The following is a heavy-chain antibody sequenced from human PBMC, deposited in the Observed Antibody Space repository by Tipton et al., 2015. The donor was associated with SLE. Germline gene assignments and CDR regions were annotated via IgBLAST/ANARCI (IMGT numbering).Heavy chain of an antibody. V-gene: IGHV1-69*05. CDR1: GGSISSYA. CDR3: ALRWPDTWTTVY. D-gene: IGHD5-12*01. J-gene: IGHJ4*02. Sequence: QSGAEVKKPGSSVMVSCKAPGGSISSYAVSWVRQAPGQGLEWMGGIISIFGPANYAQKLQGRVTMTTDTSTSTAYMELRSLRSDDTAVYYCALRWPDTWTTVYWGQGTLVTVSS. CDR2: IISIFGPA.